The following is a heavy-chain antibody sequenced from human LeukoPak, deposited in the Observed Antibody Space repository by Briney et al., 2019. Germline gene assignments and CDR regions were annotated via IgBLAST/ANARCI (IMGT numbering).Heavy chain of an antibody. D-gene: IGHD3-9*01. Sequence: ASVKVSCKASGGTFSSYAINWVRQAPGQGLEWMGGIIPIFGTSNYAHKFQGRFTITADESTSTVYMELRSLRSDDTAVYYCARLSPSALGRYFDWLYNWFDPWGQGTLVTVSS. CDR3: ARLSPSALGRYFDWLYNWFDP. CDR1: GGTFSSYA. V-gene: IGHV1-69*13. CDR2: IIPIFGTS. J-gene: IGHJ5*02.